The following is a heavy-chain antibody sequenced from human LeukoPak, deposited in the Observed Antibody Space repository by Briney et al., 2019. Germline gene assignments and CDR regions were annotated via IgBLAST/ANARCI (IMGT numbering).Heavy chain of an antibody. J-gene: IGHJ6*03. CDR1: GFTFGDYA. Sequence: GGSLRLSCTASGFTFGDYAMSWFRQAPGKGLEWVGFIRSKAYGGTTEYAGSVKGRFTISRDDSKSIAYLQMNSLKTEDTAVYYCTRDRRYYYDSSGYISLYYYYYMDVWGKGTTVTVSS. V-gene: IGHV3-49*03. CDR3: TRDRRYYYDSSGYISLYYYYYMDV. D-gene: IGHD3-22*01. CDR2: IRSKAYGGTT.